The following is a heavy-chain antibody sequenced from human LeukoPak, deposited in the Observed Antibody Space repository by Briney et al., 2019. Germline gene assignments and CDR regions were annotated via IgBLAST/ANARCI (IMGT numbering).Heavy chain of an antibody. J-gene: IGHJ6*02. Sequence: SETLSLTCAVYGGSFSGYYWSWIRQPPGKGLEWIGEINHSGSTNYNPSLKSRVTISVDTSKNQFSLKLSSVTAADTAVYYCARQLYYDFWSGYYRCGMDVWGQGTTVTVSS. CDR1: GGSFSGYY. D-gene: IGHD3-3*01. CDR2: INHSGST. V-gene: IGHV4-34*01. CDR3: ARQLYYDFWSGYYRCGMDV.